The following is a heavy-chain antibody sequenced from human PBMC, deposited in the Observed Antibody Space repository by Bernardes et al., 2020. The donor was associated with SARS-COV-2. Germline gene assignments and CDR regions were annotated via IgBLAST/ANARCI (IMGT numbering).Heavy chain of an antibody. D-gene: IGHD3-3*01. Sequence: GGSLRLSCAASGFTFSSYWMHWVRQAPGKGLVWVSRINSDGSSTSYADSVKGRFTISRDNAKNTLYLQMNSLRAEDTAVYYCARGDNYDFWSGYGYYYYGMDVWGQGTTVTVSS. CDR2: INSDGSST. J-gene: IGHJ6*02. CDR3: ARGDNYDFWSGYGYYYYGMDV. V-gene: IGHV3-74*01. CDR1: GFTFSSYW.